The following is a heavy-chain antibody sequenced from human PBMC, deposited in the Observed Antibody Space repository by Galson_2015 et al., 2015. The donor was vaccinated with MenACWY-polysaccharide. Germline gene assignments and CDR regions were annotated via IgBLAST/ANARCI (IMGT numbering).Heavy chain of an antibody. D-gene: IGHD6-19*01. CDR2: INYSGST. Sequence: LSLTCTVSGGSISSYYWNWIRQPPGKGLEWVGYINYSGSTNHNPSLKSRVTMSVDTSKNQFPLNLTSVTDADTAVYYCARAIAVAGQRRDFDLWGRGTLVTVSS. V-gene: IGHV4-59*01. CDR1: GGSISSYY. CDR3: ARAIAVAGQRRDFDL. J-gene: IGHJ2*01.